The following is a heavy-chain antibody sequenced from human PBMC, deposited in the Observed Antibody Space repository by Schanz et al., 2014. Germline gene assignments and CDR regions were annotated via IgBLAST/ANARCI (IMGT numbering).Heavy chain of an antibody. D-gene: IGHD3-16*01. J-gene: IGHJ6*02. CDR1: GGTFSSDT. CDR2: IVPIAGIT. CDR3: ATIGVNDYWRFGLDL. Sequence: QVQLVQSGAEVKKPGSSVKVSCKASGGTFSSDTFSWVRQAPGQGLEWMGRIVPIAGITNYAQRFQGRVTITADKSSDTAYMELSSLRSEDTAVYYCATIGVNDYWRFGLDLWGQGTTVTVSS. V-gene: IGHV1-69*02.